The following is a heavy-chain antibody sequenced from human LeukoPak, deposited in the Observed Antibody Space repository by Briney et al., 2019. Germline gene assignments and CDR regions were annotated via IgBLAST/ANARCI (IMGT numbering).Heavy chain of an antibody. J-gene: IGHJ4*02. D-gene: IGHD2-21*02. CDR3: AIYGVTRGE. Sequence: SEKLSLTASVYGGSISSSSYYWGCLRQPPGKGLVMIGSIDGTRSTYYYPSLKTITKISVDTTKNLFSLKLSSVTAADTYWDYCAIYGVTRGEWGQGTLVTVSS. V-gene: IGHV4-39*01. CDR1: GGSISSSSYY. CDR2: IDGTRST.